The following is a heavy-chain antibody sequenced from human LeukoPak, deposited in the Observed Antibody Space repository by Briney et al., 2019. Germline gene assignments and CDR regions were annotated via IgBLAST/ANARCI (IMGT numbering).Heavy chain of an antibody. Sequence: GGSLRLSCAASGFTFSNAWMSWVRQAPGKGLEWVGRIKSKTDGGTTDYAAPVKGRFTISRDNAKNSLYLQMNSLRAEDTALYHCARDGIVDTMIVVDGENAFDIWGQGIMVTVSS. J-gene: IGHJ3*02. CDR2: IKSKTDGGTT. CDR3: ARDGIVDTMIVVDGENAFDI. CDR1: GFTFSNAW. V-gene: IGHV3-15*05. D-gene: IGHD3-22*01.